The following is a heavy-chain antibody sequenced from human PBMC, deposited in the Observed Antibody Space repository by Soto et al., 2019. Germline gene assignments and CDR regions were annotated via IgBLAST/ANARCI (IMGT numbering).Heavy chain of an antibody. Sequence: GASVKVSCKASGGTFSSYAISWVRQAPGQGLEWMGGIIPIFGTANYAQKFQGRVTITADKSTSTAYMELSSLRSEDTAVYYCARDPYGGYSSSQEYYGMDVWGQGTTVTVSS. CDR1: GGTFSSYA. J-gene: IGHJ6*02. V-gene: IGHV1-69*06. CDR2: IIPIFGTA. CDR3: ARDPYGGYSSSQEYYGMDV. D-gene: IGHD6-6*01.